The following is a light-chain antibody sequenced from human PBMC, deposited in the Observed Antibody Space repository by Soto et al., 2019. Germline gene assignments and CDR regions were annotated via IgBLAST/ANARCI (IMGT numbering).Light chain of an antibody. Sequence: DIQMTQSPSTLSASEGDRVTITCRASQSISSWLAWYQQKPGKAPKLLIYKASSLESGVPSRFSGSGSGTEFTLTISSLQPDDFATYYCQQYNSYLYTFGQGTKVDIK. V-gene: IGKV1-5*03. J-gene: IGKJ2*01. CDR2: KAS. CDR1: QSISSW. CDR3: QQYNSYLYT.